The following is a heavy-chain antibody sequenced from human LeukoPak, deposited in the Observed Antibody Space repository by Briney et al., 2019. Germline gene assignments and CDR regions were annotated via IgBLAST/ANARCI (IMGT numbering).Heavy chain of an antibody. V-gene: IGHV3-30*03. CDR3: ARNNAEYSIAVAGTGWFDP. D-gene: IGHD6-13*01. CDR1: GFTFSSYG. Sequence: PGGSLRLSCAASGFTFSSYGMHWVRQAPGRGLEWVAVISYDGSNKYYADSVKGRFTISRDNAKNTLYLEMNNLRAEDTAVYYCARNNAEYSIAVAGTGWFDPWGQGTLVTVSS. CDR2: ISYDGSNK. J-gene: IGHJ5*02.